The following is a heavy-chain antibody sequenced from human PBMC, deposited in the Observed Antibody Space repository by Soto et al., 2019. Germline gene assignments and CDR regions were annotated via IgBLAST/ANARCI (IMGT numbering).Heavy chain of an antibody. D-gene: IGHD1-26*01. CDR3: ARVPRGVGTTSHGGFDF. Sequence: PPGKGLEWIGSIYYSGSTYYNPSLKSRLTLPVDTSKNQFSLKLSSVTAADTAVYYCARVPRGVGTTSHGGFDFWGQGTLVTVSS. CDR2: IYYSGST. V-gene: IGHV4-39*01. J-gene: IGHJ4*02.